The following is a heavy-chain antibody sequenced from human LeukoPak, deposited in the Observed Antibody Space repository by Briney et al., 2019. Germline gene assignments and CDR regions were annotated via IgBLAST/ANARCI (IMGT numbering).Heavy chain of an antibody. D-gene: IGHD2-21*01. CDR3: ARDIVDCGGDCYRTGGAFDI. Sequence: GGSLRLSCAASGFAFSSYGMHWVRQAPGKGLEWVAVIWYDGSNKYYADSVKGRFTISRDNSKNTLYLQMNSLRAEDTAVYYCARDIVDCGGDCYRTGGAFDIWGQGTMVTVSS. CDR2: IWYDGSNK. CDR1: GFAFSSYG. J-gene: IGHJ3*02. V-gene: IGHV3-33*01.